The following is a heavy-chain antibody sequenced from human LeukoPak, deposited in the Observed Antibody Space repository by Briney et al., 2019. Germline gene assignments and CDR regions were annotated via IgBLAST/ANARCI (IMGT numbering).Heavy chain of an antibody. Sequence: SETLSLTCAVYGGSFSGYYWSWIRQPPGKGLEWIGEINHSGSTNYNPSLKSRVTISVDTSKNQFSLKLSSVTAADTAVYYCASRSQAHGGYVVFDYWGQGTLVTVSS. CDR1: GGSFSGYY. J-gene: IGHJ4*02. V-gene: IGHV4-34*01. CDR3: ASRSQAHGGYVVFDY. D-gene: IGHD5-12*01. CDR2: INHSGST.